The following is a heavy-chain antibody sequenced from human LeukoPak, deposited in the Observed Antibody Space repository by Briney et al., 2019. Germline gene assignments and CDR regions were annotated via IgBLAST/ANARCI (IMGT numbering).Heavy chain of an antibody. CDR2: IYSGGST. D-gene: IGHD6-13*01. CDR1: GFTVSSNY. V-gene: IGHV3-53*01. CDR3: AREGPMGAAGNWFDP. Sequence: AGGFLRLSCAGSGFTVSSNYMSLVRQGAGPGLAWGSVIYSGGSTYYADSVKGRFTISRDNSKNTLYLQMNSLRAEDTAVYYCAREGPMGAAGNWFDPWGQGTLVTVSS. J-gene: IGHJ5*02.